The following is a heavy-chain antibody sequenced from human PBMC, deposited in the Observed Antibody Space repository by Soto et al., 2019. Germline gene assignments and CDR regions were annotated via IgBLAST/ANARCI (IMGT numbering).Heavy chain of an antibody. Sequence: ASVKVSCKASGYTFTSYDINWVRQATGQGLEWMGWMNPNSGNTGYAQKFQGRVTMTRNTSISTAYMELSSLRSEDTAVYYCARSGRYDFSGSGDYWGQGTLVTVSS. D-gene: IGHD3-3*01. V-gene: IGHV1-8*01. J-gene: IGHJ4*02. CDR2: MNPNSGNT. CDR1: GYTFTSYD. CDR3: ARSGRYDFSGSGDY.